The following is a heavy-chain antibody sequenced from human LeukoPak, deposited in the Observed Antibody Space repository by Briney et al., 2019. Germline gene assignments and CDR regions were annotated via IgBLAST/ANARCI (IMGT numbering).Heavy chain of an antibody. CDR3: ATDRTYYYGSGSYMDY. J-gene: IGHJ4*02. V-gene: IGHV1-24*01. D-gene: IGHD3-10*01. CDR2: FDPEDGET. Sequence: ASVKVSCKVSGYTLTELSMHWVRQAPGKGVEWMGGFDPEDGETIYAQKFQGRVTMTEDTSTDTAYMELSSLRSEDTAVYYCATDRTYYYGSGSYMDYWGQGTLVTVSS. CDR1: GYTLTELS.